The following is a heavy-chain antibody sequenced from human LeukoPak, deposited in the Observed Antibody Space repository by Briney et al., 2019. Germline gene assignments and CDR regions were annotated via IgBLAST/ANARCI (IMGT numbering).Heavy chain of an antibody. CDR3: ARAVGGSHDAFDI. CDR1: GGTFSSYA. D-gene: IGHD1-26*01. V-gene: IGHV1-69*13. Sequence: SVKVSCTASGGTFSSYAISWVRQAPGQGLEWMGGIIPIFGTANYAQKFQGRVTITADESTSTAYMELRSLRSDDTAVYYCARAVGGSHDAFDIWGQGTMVTVSS. CDR2: IIPIFGTA. J-gene: IGHJ3*02.